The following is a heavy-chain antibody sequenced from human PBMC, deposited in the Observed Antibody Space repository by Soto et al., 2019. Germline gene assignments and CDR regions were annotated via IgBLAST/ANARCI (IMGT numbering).Heavy chain of an antibody. Sequence: QVQLVQSGTEVKKPGSSVKVSCKTSGGSLSTNPISWVRQAPGQGLEWMGGTGSGTGPRNHAQKFQGRLTVTADKSTGTVYMELTNLSSEDTAVYYCARRDSGGFFRFFDSWGQGTLVTVSS. V-gene: IGHV1-69*06. CDR1: GGSLSTNP. D-gene: IGHD2-15*01. CDR2: TGSGTGPR. CDR3: ARRDSGGFFRFFDS. J-gene: IGHJ4*02.